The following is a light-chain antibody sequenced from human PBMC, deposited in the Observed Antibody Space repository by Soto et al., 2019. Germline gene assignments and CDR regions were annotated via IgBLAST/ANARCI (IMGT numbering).Light chain of an antibody. CDR1: QSVSRY. CDR2: DTY. V-gene: IGKV3-11*01. Sequence: EIGLTQSPATLSLSPGERATLSCRASQSVSRYLAWYQQKPGQAPRLLIHDTYTRATGVPDTFSGSGFGTDFTLTISSLEPEDSAMYYCQQRFCWPPTFGGGPHLEIK. J-gene: IGKJ4*01. CDR3: QQRFCWPPT.